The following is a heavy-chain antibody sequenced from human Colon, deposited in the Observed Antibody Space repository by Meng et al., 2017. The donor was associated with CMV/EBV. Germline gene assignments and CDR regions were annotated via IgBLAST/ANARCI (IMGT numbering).Heavy chain of an antibody. Sequence: GESLKISCVGSGFTFRNHAMGWVRQAPGKGLEWVSSVSSAGSYIYYADSVKGRFTISRDNAKNSLYLQMNSLRAEDTAVYYCARASGYYRSSWYYFDDWGQGTLVTVSS. CDR3: ARASGYYRSSWYYFDD. V-gene: IGHV3-21*01. J-gene: IGHJ4*02. CDR2: VSSAGSYI. D-gene: IGHD6-13*01. CDR1: GFTFRNHA.